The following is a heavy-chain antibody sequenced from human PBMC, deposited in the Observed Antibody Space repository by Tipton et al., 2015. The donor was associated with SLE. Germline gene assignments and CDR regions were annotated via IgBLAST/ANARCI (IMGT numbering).Heavy chain of an antibody. CDR3: ARGDVD. Sequence: TLSLTCSVSGGSISSSSYYWGWIRQPPGKGLEWIGNIYFSGSTYYNPSLKSRVTISIDTSKNQLSLKVSSVTAADTAVYFCARGDVDWGQGTLVTVSS. V-gene: IGHV4-39*07. CDR1: GGSISSSSYY. J-gene: IGHJ4*02. CDR2: IYFSGST. D-gene: IGHD5-24*01.